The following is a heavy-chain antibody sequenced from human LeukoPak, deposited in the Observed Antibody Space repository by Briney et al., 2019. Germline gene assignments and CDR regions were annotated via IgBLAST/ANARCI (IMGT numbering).Heavy chain of an antibody. CDR1: GYSFTNYW. Sequence: GESLKISCKGSGYSFTNYWIGWVRQMPGKGLEWMGIIYPGDSYTRYSPSFQGQVTISADKSISTAYLHWSSLEASDTAMYYCARRPNIVGAPFDYWGQGTLVTVSS. J-gene: IGHJ4*02. V-gene: IGHV5-51*01. D-gene: IGHD1-26*01. CDR2: IYPGDSYT. CDR3: ARRPNIVGAPFDY.